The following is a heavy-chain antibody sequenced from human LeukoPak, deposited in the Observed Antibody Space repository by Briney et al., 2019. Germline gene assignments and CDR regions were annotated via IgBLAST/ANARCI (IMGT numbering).Heavy chain of an antibody. J-gene: IGHJ4*02. V-gene: IGHV1-8*01. CDR1: GYTFTTYD. D-gene: IGHD5-18*01. CDR2: MNPNSGNT. CDR3: ARRNTAMVAGLDY. Sequence: GASAKVSCKASGYTFTTYDINWVRQATGQGLESMGWMNPNSGNTGYAQKFQGRVTMTRNTSISTAFMELSGLRSEDTAVYFCARRNTAMVAGLDYWGQGSLVTVSS.